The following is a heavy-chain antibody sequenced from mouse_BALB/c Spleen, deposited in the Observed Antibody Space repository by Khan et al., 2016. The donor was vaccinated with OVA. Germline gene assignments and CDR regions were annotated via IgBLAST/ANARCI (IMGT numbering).Heavy chain of an antibody. Sequence: QVQLKQSGTELARPGASVKMSCKASGYTFANYAMHWVKQRPGQGLEWIGYINPSTGYTNYNQNFSDKATLTTDRSSNTAYMQLSSLTSDDSAVYYSVRIPIPPYDFDYWGQGTTLTVSS. J-gene: IGHJ2*01. CDR3: VRIPIPPYDFDY. V-gene: IGHV1-4*01. CDR2: INPSTGYT. CDR1: GYTFANYA. D-gene: IGHD2-14*01.